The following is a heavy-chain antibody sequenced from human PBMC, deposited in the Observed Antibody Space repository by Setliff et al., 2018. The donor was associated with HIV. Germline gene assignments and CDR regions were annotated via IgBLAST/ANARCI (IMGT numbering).Heavy chain of an antibody. CDR1: GGSMSSGDYY. CDR2: IYYSGST. V-gene: IGHV4-31*03. Sequence: PSETLSLTCSVSGGSMSSGDYYWSWIRQHPGKGLEWIGYIYYSGSTYYSSSLKSRVTISLDTSKNQFSLKLSSMTAADTAMYYCARGTRSSFNWFDPWGQGTLVTVSS. CDR3: ARGTRSSFNWFDP. J-gene: IGHJ5*02. D-gene: IGHD6-6*01.